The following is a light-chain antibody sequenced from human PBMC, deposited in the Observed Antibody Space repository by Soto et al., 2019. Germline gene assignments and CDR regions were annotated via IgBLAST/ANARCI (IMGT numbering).Light chain of an antibody. V-gene: IGLV2-14*01. J-gene: IGLJ2*01. CDR1: SSNVGGYKY. CDR2: ELS. Sequence: QSALTQPASVSGSPGQSITISCTGTSSNVGGYKYVSWYQQHPDKAPKLIMFELSNRPSGISSRFSGSKSGNTASLTISGLQAEDEADYYCASYTSSSTSVIFGRGTKLTVL. CDR3: ASYTSSSTSVI.